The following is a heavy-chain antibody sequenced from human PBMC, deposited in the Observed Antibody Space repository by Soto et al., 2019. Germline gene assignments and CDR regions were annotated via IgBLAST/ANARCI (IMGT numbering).Heavy chain of an antibody. V-gene: IGHV3-23*01. J-gene: IGHJ5*02. CDR1: GFTFSSYA. CDR2: ISGSGGST. Sequence: GGSLRLSCAASGFTFSSYAMSWVRQSPGKGLEWVSAISGSGGSTYYADSVKGRFTISRDNSKNTLYLRMNSLRAEDPAVYYCAKDYGSKQQRVMKMRGWFDPWGQGTLVTVSS. D-gene: IGHD6-13*01. CDR3: AKDYGSKQQRVMKMRGWFDP.